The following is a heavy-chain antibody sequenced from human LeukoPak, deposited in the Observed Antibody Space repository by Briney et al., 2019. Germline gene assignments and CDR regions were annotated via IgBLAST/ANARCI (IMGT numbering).Heavy chain of an antibody. Sequence: PGGSLRLSCAASGFAFSSYAMSWVRQAPGKGLEWCSAFSGSVGSTYYADSVKGRFTISRDNSKNTLYLQMNSLRAEDTAVYYCAKEVTVKTDYWGQGTLVTVSS. CDR3: AKEVTVKTDY. CDR2: FSGSVGST. J-gene: IGHJ4*02. D-gene: IGHD4-17*01. V-gene: IGHV3-23*01. CDR1: GFAFSSYA.